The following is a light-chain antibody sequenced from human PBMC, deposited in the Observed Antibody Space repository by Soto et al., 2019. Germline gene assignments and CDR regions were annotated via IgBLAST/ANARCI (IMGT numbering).Light chain of an antibody. CDR2: LNSDGSH. V-gene: IGLV4-69*01. CDR1: SGHSSYA. CDR3: QTWGTGTVV. J-gene: IGLJ2*01. Sequence: QPVLTQSPSASASLGASVKLTCTLSSGHSSYAIAWHQQQPEKGPRYLMKLNSDGSHSKGDGIPDRFSGSSSGAERYLTISRLQSEDEADYYCQTWGTGTVVFGGGTKLT.